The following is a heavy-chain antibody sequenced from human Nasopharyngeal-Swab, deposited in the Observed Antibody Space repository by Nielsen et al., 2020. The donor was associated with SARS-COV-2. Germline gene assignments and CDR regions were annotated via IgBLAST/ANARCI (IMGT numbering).Heavy chain of an antibody. CDR2: IYYSGST. V-gene: IGHV4-59*08. D-gene: IGHD3-22*01. Sequence: WIRQPPGKGLEWIGYIYYSGSTNYNPSLKSRVTISVDTSKNQFSLKLSSVTAADTAVYYCARLTYYYDSSGYTNTHPDYWGQFPLLPVSS. CDR3: ARLTYYYDSSGYTNTHPDY. J-gene: IGHJ4*02.